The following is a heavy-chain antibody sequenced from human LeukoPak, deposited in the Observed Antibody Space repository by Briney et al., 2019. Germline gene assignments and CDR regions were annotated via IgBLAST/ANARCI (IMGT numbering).Heavy chain of an antibody. J-gene: IGHJ1*01. Sequence: SETLSLTCTVSGGSISSYYWSWIRQPPGKGLEWIGYIYYSGSTYYNPSLKSRVTISVDTSKNQFSLKLSSVTAADTAVYYCARQGNYGYFQHWGQGTLVTVSS. CDR3: ARQGNYGYFQH. V-gene: IGHV4-59*08. CDR1: GGSISSYY. CDR2: IYYSGST. D-gene: IGHD4-11*01.